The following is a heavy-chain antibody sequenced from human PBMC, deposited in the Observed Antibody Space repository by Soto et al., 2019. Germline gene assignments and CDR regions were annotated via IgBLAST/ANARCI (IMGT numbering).Heavy chain of an antibody. V-gene: IGHV4-59*01. D-gene: IGHD2-15*01. CDR1: GGSISSYY. J-gene: IGHJ4*02. CDR3: ARESDGGTRDGGYFDY. Sequence: KPSETLSLTCTVSGGSISSYYWSWIRQPPGKGLEWIGYIYYSGSTNYNPSLKSRVTISVDTSKNQFSLKLSSVTAADTAVYYCARESDGGTRDGGYFDYWGQGTLVTVSS. CDR2: IYYSGST.